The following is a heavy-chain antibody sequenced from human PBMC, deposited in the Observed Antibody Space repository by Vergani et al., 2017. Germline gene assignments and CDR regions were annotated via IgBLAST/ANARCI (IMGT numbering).Heavy chain of an antibody. Sequence: EVQLVESGGGLVQPGRSLRLSCAASGFTFDDYAMHWVRQAPGKGLEWVSGISGSGGSPYYADSVKGRFTISRDNSKNTLYLQMNSLRAEDTAVYYCAKSLRYSSSFLAFDIWGQGTMVTVSS. D-gene: IGHD6-13*01. J-gene: IGHJ3*02. CDR1: GFTFDDYA. CDR3: AKSLRYSSSFLAFDI. V-gene: IGHV3-23*04. CDR2: ISGSGGSP.